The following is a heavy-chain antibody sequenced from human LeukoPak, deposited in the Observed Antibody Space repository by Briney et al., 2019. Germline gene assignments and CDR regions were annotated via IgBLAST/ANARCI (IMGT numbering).Heavy chain of an antibody. Sequence: KSSETLSLTCTVSGGSISSYYWSWIRQPPGKGLEWIGYIYYTGTTTYNPSLKSRVTISVDTSKNQFSLNLSSVTAADTAVYYCARRGGLNRGYWYFDLWGRGTLVTVSS. CDR1: GGSISSYY. D-gene: IGHD3-16*01. V-gene: IGHV4-59*01. J-gene: IGHJ2*01. CDR3: ARRGGLNRGYWYFDL. CDR2: IYYTGTT.